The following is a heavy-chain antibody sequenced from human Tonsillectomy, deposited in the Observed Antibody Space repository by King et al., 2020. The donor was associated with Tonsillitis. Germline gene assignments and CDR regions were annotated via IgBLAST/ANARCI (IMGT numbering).Heavy chain of an antibody. J-gene: IGHJ4*02. CDR3: AKGRGASSTSCYNF. V-gene: IGHV3-23*01. Sequence: VQLLDSGGMLVQPGGSLRLSCAASGFTFANYAMSWVRQAPGKGLEWVSGISGSGDVTYSADSVKGRFTISRDNSNNTLNLQMNSLGAEDTAVYYCAKGRGASSTSCYNFWGQGTLVTVSS. CDR2: ISGSGDVT. CDR1: GFTFANYA. D-gene: IGHD2-2*02.